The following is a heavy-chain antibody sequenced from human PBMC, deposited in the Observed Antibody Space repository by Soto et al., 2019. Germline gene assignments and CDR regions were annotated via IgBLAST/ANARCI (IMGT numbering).Heavy chain of an antibody. J-gene: IGHJ4*02. Sequence: QVQLVESGGDIVQPGRSLRLSCVASGFTFRDYSMHWVRQAPGKGLEWLAVISYDGSTKYYADSVKGRSTVSRDNSKNTLYLQMHSLRAEDTAVYFCARDYDIWGRLPDYWGQGTLVTVSS. CDR2: ISYDGSTK. CDR3: ARDYDIWGRLPDY. V-gene: IGHV3-30-3*01. CDR1: GFTFRDYS. D-gene: IGHD3-9*01.